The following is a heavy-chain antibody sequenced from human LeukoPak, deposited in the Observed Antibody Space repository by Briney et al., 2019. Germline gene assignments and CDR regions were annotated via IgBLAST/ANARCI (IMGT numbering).Heavy chain of an antibody. CDR3: ARAGGVWFGELYHFDY. V-gene: IGHV3-48*03. D-gene: IGHD3-10*01. CDR1: GFTFSSYE. Sequence: RSGGSLRLSCAASGFTFSSYEMNWVRQAPGKGLEWVSYISSSGSTIYYADSVKGRFTISRDNAKNSLYLQMNSLRAEDTAVYYCARAGGVWFGELYHFDYWGQGTLVTVSS. J-gene: IGHJ4*02. CDR2: ISSSGSTI.